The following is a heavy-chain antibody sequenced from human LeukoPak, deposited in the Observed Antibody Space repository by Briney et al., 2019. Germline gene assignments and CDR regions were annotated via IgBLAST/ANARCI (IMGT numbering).Heavy chain of an antibody. Sequence: SGTLSLTCAVSGGSISSSNWWSWVRQPPGKGLEWIGEIYHSGSTNYNPSLKSRVTISVDKSKNQFSLKLSSVTAADTAVYYCARNGAKVDGDYDYYYMDVWGKGTTVTVSS. D-gene: IGHD4-17*01. J-gene: IGHJ6*03. CDR1: GGSISSSNW. V-gene: IGHV4-4*02. CDR3: ARNGAKVDGDYDYYYMDV. CDR2: IYHSGST.